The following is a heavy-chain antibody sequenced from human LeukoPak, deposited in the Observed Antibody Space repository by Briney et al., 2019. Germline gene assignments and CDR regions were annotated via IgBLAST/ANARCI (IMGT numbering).Heavy chain of an antibody. CDR1: GGSISSSSYY. D-gene: IGHD6-6*01. CDR3: ARHAGYCSSSGIDY. CDR2: IYYSGST. J-gene: IGHJ4*02. V-gene: IGHV4-39*01. Sequence: SETLSLTCTVSGGSISSSSYYWGWIRQPPGKGLEWIGSIYYSGSTYYNPSLKSRVTISVDTSKNQFSLKLSSVTAADTAVYYCARHAGYCSSSGIDYWGQGTLVTVSS.